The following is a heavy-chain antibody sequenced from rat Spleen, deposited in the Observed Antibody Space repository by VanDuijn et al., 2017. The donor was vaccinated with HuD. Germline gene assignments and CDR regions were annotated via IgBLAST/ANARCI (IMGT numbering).Heavy chain of an antibody. CDR3: AWRSYYSSRAY. J-gene: IGHJ2*01. Sequence: EVQVLESGGGLVQPGNSLKLSCATSGFTFSTAWMYWYRQFPEKRLEWVARIKAKSNNYATDYTESVKGRFTISRDDYKSSIYLQMNNLKEEDTAIYYCAWRSYYSSRAYWGQGVMVTVSS. V-gene: IGHV6-6*01. D-gene: IGHD1-2*01. CDR2: IKAKSNNYAT. CDR1: GFTFSTAW.